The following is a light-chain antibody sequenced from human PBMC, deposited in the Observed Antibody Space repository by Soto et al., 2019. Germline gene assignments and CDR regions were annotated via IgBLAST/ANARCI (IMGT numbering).Light chain of an antibody. Sequence: EIVMTQSPATLSVSPGERATLSCRASQSVSSNLAWYQQKPGQAPRLLIYGASTRATGIPARFSGSGSETEFTLTISSLQSEDFAVYYCQQYNTWPRGTFGQGTKLEIK. CDR3: QQYNTWPRGT. V-gene: IGKV3-15*01. J-gene: IGKJ2*02. CDR2: GAS. CDR1: QSVSSN.